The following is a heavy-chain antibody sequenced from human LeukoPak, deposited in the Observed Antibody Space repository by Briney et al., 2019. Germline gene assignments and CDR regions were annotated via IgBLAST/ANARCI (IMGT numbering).Heavy chain of an antibody. CDR1: GYSISSGHY. CDR2: IYHSGST. CDR3: ARDLSGELPPYYMDV. Sequence: PSETLSLTCAVSGYSISSGHYWGWIRQPPGKGLEWIGSIYHSGSTYYNPSLKSRVTISVDTSKNQFSLKLSSVTAADTAVYYCARDLSGELPPYYMDVWGKGTTVTVSS. V-gene: IGHV4-38-2*02. D-gene: IGHD3-16*01. J-gene: IGHJ6*03.